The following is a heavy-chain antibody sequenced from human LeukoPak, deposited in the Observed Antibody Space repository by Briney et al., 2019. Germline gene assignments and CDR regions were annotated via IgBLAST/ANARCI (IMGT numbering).Heavy chain of an antibody. V-gene: IGHV3-30*02. Sequence: PGGSLRLSCAASGFTFSNYGMHSVRQAPGKGLEWVTFIRNDGIHKYYIDSVKGRFTISRDTSKNTLYLQMNSLRPEDTAVYYCAKDRSSSWSGGDYWGQGTLVTVSS. CDR2: IRNDGIHK. CDR1: GFTFSNYG. J-gene: IGHJ4*02. CDR3: AKDRSSSWSGGDY. D-gene: IGHD6-13*01.